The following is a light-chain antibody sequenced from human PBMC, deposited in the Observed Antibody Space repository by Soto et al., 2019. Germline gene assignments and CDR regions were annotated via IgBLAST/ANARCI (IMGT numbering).Light chain of an antibody. Sequence: DIQMTQSPSSLSASVGDRVTITCRASQSISTYLNWYQQKPGEAPKLLIFVASNLRSGVPSRFSGSGSGTDFTLTISSLQPEDFATYYCQQSYYTPLLTFGPGTKVDFK. CDR3: QQSYYTPLLT. V-gene: IGKV1-39*01. CDR2: VAS. J-gene: IGKJ3*01. CDR1: QSISTY.